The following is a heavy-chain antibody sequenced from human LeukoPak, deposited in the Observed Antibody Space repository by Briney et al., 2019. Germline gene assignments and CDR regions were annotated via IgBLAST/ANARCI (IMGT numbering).Heavy chain of an antibody. V-gene: IGHV3-7*04. J-gene: IGHJ3*02. Sequence: PGGPLRLSCAAAGLNFSSYWMTWVRHAPGKALEWVANIKQDGTEKYYLDSVKGLFTISRDNAKNSLYLQMNSPRAVDTAVYFCARPTTVTMVDAFNIWGRGTMVTVS. CDR2: IKQDGTEK. CDR3: ARPTTVTMVDAFNI. CDR1: GLNFSSYW. D-gene: IGHD4-17*01.